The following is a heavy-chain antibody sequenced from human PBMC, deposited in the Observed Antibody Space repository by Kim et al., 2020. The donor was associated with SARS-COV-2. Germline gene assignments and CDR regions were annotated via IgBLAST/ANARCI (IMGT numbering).Heavy chain of an antibody. CDR3: ARDRPVRGCSGGSCYYDY. Sequence: KGRFTISRDNAKNSLYLQMNSLRAEDTAVYYCARDRPVRGCSGGSCYYDYWGQGTLVTVSS. V-gene: IGHV3-11*06. J-gene: IGHJ4*02. D-gene: IGHD2-15*01.